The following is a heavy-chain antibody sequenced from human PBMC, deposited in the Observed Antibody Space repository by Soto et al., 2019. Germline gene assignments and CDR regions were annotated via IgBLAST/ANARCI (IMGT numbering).Heavy chain of an antibody. V-gene: IGHV1-18*01. J-gene: IGHJ3*02. CDR1: GYTFTSYG. Sequence: ASVKVSCKASGYTFTSYGISWVRQAPGQGLEWMGWISAYNGNTNYAQKLQGRVTMTTDTSTSTAYMELRSLRSDDTAVYYCASSASVYSSGWSVSPGAFDIWGQGTMVTVSS. CDR2: ISAYNGNT. D-gene: IGHD6-19*01. CDR3: ASSASVYSSGWSVSPGAFDI.